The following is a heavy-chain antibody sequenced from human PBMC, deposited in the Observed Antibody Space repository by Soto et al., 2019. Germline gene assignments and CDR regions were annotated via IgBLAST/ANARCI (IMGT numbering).Heavy chain of an antibody. D-gene: IGHD3-10*01. CDR2: ISWNSDST. CDR3: AKETAWGAGNKFGYFGMDV. J-gene: IGHJ6*02. V-gene: IGHV3-9*01. CDR1: GFNFEEYA. Sequence: EMQLVESGGGSVQPGRSLRLSCTASGFNFEEYAMHWVRQAPGKGLEWVSSISWNSDSTGYGDSVKGRFTIARDNAKTSLYLQMNSLRGEDTALYYCAKETAWGAGNKFGYFGMDVWGQGTTVTVSS.